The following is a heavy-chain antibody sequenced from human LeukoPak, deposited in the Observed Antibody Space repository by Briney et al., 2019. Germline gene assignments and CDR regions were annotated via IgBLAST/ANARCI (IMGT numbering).Heavy chain of an antibody. V-gene: IGHV3-30*07. CDR3: TRYNNDHFDY. CDR1: GFSFNNYA. CDR2: ISHDETSK. Sequence: TGGSLRLSCTASGFSFNNYAMHWVRQAPGKGLEWVAIISHDETSKYYVDSVKGRFTISRDNSKNTMSVQMDDLRAEDTAVYYCTRYNNDHFDYWGQGALVTVSS. J-gene: IGHJ4*02. D-gene: IGHD1-14*01.